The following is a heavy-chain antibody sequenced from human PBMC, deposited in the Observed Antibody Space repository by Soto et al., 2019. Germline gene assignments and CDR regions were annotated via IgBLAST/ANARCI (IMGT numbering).Heavy chain of an antibody. D-gene: IGHD6-6*01. V-gene: IGHV1-18*01. J-gene: IGHJ6*03. CDR2: ISAYNGNT. CDR3: ARGSLPQTLMYSSSSPYYYYMDV. Sequence: ASVKVSCKASGYTFTSYGISWVRQAPAQGLEWKGRISAYNGNTNYAQKFQGRVTITADKSTSTAYMELCSLRSEDTAVYYCARGSLPQTLMYSSSSPYYYYMDVWGKGTTVTVSS. CDR1: GYTFTSYG.